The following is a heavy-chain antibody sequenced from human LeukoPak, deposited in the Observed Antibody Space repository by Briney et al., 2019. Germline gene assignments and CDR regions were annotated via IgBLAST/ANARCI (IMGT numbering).Heavy chain of an antibody. D-gene: IGHD1-26*01. CDR2: IYYSGST. CDR1: GDSTSSDRYY. J-gene: IGHJ4*02. Sequence: SETLSLTCTVSGDSTSSDRYYGGWVRQPPGKGLEWIGNIYYSGSTYYNPSLKSRVTMSVDTSKNQFFLKLNSVTAADTAVYYCARGRPYSGGYHLDYWGQGTLVTVSS. V-gene: IGHV4-39*01. CDR3: ARGRPYSGGYHLDY.